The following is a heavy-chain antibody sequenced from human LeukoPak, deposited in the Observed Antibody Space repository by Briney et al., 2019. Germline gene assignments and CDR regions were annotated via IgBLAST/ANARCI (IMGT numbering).Heavy chain of an antibody. Sequence: SETLSLTCTVSGGSISSGSYYWSWIRQPPGKGLEWIGYIYYSGSTNYNPSLKSRVTISVDTSKNQFSLKLSSVTAADTAVYYCARGSGIYYYYYYMDVWGKGTTVTVSS. CDR1: GGSISSGSYY. D-gene: IGHD3-10*01. CDR3: ARGSGIYYYYYYMDV. V-gene: IGHV4-61*01. CDR2: IYYSGST. J-gene: IGHJ6*03.